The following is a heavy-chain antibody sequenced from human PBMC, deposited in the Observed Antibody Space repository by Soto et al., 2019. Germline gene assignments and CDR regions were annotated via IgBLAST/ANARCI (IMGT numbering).Heavy chain of an antibody. CDR2: IWYDGSNK. CDR1: GFTFSSYG. CDR3: AYGGNSGHYYGMDV. Sequence: GGSLRLSCAASGFTFSSYGMHWVRQAPGKGLERVAVIWYDGSNKYYADSVKGRFTISRDNSKNTLYLQMNSPRAEDTAVYYCAYGGNSGHYYGMDVWGQGTTVTVSS. J-gene: IGHJ6*02. V-gene: IGHV3-33*01. D-gene: IGHD4-17*01.